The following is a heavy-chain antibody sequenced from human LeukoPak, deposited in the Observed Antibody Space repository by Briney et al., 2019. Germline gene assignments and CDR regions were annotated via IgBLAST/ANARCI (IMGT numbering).Heavy chain of an antibody. V-gene: IGHV3-73*01. D-gene: IGHD3-22*01. CDR3: TRYDSSGQGDY. CDR2: IRSKVNSYAT. J-gene: IGHJ4*02. CDR1: GFTFSGSA. Sequence: GGSLRLSCAASGFTFSGSAMHWVRQASGKGLEWVGRIRSKVNSYATAYAASVKGRFTISRNDSRNTAYLQMNSLKTEDTAVYYCTRYDSSGQGDYWGQGTLVTVSS.